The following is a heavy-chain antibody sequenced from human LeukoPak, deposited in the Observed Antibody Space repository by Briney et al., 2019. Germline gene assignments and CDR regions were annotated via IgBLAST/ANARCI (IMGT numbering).Heavy chain of an antibody. D-gene: IGHD3-3*01. V-gene: IGHV1-18*01. Sequence: GASVKVSCKASDYTFTNFGINWVRQAPGQGLEWMGWISGYNGNTNYAQKLQGRVTMTTDTSTSTAYMELRSLRSDDTAVYYCARDLPRYYDFWSGYWSYYYYMDVWGKGTTVTVSS. CDR1: DYTFTNFG. J-gene: IGHJ6*03. CDR3: ARDLPRYYDFWSGYWSYYYYMDV. CDR2: ISGYNGNT.